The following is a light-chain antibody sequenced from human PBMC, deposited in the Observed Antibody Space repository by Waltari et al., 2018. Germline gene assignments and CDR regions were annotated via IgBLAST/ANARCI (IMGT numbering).Light chain of an antibody. CDR2: DND. Sequence: QSVLTQSPSASGPPGQRVTISCSGSNSNIGSNPATWYQQLPGAAPKLLIYDNDQRLSGVPDRFSGSTSGSSASLAISWLQSEDEAEYYCAAWDDSLNGYVFGTGTKVTVL. CDR3: AAWDDSLNGYV. V-gene: IGLV1-44*01. CDR1: NSNIGSNP. J-gene: IGLJ1*01.